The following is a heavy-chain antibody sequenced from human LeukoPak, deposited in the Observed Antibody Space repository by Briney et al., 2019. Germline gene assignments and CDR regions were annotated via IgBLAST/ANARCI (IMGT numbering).Heavy chain of an antibody. D-gene: IGHD1-26*01. CDR1: GFTFSSYW. CDR3: GIVLGRDYFDY. Sequence: GGSLRLSCAASGFTFSSYWMHWVRQAPGKGLVWVSRINSDGSSTSYADSVKGRFTISRDNAKNTLYLQMNSLRAEDTAVYYCGIVLGRDYFDYWGQGTLVTVSS. J-gene: IGHJ4*02. CDR2: INSDGSST. V-gene: IGHV3-74*01.